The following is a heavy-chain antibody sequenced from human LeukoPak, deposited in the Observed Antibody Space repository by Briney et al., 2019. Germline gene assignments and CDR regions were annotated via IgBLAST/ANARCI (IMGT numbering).Heavy chain of an antibody. CDR3: ARGDGRLFDY. J-gene: IGHJ4*02. Sequence: PGGSLRLSCAASGFTFSSYAMHWVRQAPGKGLEWVAVISYDGSNKYYADSVKGRFTISRDNSKNTLYLQMNSLRAEDTAVYYCARGDGRLFDYWGQGTLVTVSS. CDR1: GFTFSSYA. CDR2: ISYDGSNK. D-gene: IGHD2-15*01. V-gene: IGHV3-30-3*01.